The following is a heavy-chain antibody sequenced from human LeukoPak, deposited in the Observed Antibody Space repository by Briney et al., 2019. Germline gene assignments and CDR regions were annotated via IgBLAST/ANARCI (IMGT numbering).Heavy chain of an antibody. Sequence: SETLSLTCTVSGYSISSGYYWAWIRQPPGQGLEWIGSIYYSGSTYYNPSLKSRVTISVDTSKNQFSLKLSSVTAADTAVYYCARLRGLGPSDAFDIWGQGTMVTVSS. V-gene: IGHV4-38-2*02. J-gene: IGHJ3*02. CDR3: ARLRGLGPSDAFDI. CDR2: IYYSGST. CDR1: GYSISSGYY. D-gene: IGHD2-15*01.